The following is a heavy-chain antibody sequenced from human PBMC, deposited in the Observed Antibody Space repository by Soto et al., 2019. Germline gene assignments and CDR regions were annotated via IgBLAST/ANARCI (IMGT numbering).Heavy chain of an antibody. CDR1: GFTFSSYA. CDR2: IKQDGSEK. J-gene: IGHJ6*02. V-gene: IGHV3-7*01. Sequence: PGGSLRLSCAASGFTFSSYAMSWVRQAPGKGLECVANIKQDGSEKYYVDSVKGRFTISRDNAKNSLYLQMNSLRAEDTAVYFCARDEAEDAVMGIYGMDVWGQGTTVTVSS. CDR3: ARDEAEDAVMGIYGMDV. D-gene: IGHD2-8*01.